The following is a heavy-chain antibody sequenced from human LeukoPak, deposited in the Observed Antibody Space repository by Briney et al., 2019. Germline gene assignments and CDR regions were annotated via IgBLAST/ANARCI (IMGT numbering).Heavy chain of an antibody. CDR3: AAPGGDSDY. CDR1: GGSIGSSSYY. CDR2: IYYSGST. J-gene: IGHJ4*02. Sequence: PSETLSLTCTVSGGSIGSSSYYWGWIRQPPGKGLEWIGSIYYSGSTYYNPSLKSRVTISVDTSKNQFSLKLSSVTAADTAVYYCAAPGGDSDYWGQGTLVTVSS. V-gene: IGHV4-39*01. D-gene: IGHD3-10*01.